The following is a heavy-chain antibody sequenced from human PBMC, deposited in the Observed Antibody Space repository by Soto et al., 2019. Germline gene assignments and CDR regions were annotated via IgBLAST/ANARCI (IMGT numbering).Heavy chain of an antibody. CDR3: ARGVDYYDSSGYSWNFGY. V-gene: IGHV4-59*01. CDR1: GGSISSYY. D-gene: IGHD3-22*01. Sequence: SETLSLTCTVSGGSISSYYWNWIRQPPGKGLEWIGYIYYSGSTNYNPSLKSRVTISVHTTKDQFSLRLSSVTAADTAVYYCARGVDYYDSSGYSWNFGYWGQGTLVTVSS. CDR2: IYYSGST. J-gene: IGHJ4*02.